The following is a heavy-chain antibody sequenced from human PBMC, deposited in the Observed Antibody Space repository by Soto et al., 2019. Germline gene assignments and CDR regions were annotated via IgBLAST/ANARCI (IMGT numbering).Heavy chain of an antibody. D-gene: IGHD1-20*01. J-gene: IGHJ3*02. CDR2: IKSKTDGGTT. CDR1: GFTFSNAW. CDR3: TTEASEYNAPAWGAFDI. V-gene: IGHV3-15*01. Sequence: PGGSLRLSCAASGFTFSNAWMSWVRQAPGRGLEWVGRIKSKTDGGTTDYAAPVKGRFTISRDDSKNTLYLQMNSLKTEDTAVYYCTTEASEYNAPAWGAFDIWGQGTMVTVSS.